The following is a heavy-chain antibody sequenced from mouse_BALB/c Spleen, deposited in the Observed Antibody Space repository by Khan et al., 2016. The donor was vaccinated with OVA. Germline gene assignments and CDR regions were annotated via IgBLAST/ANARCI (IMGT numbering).Heavy chain of an antibody. V-gene: IGHV3-2*02. D-gene: IGHD4-1*01. CDR1: GYSITSDYA. CDR3: ARVSGGDFDY. J-gene: IGHJ2*01. Sequence: EVQLVESGPGLVKPSQSLSLTCTVTGYSITSDYAWNWIRQFPGNKLEWLGYISYSGNTKYNPSLKSRISVTRDTSKNQFFLQLNSVTTEDSATYYCARVSGGDFDYWGQGTTLTVSS. CDR2: ISYSGNT.